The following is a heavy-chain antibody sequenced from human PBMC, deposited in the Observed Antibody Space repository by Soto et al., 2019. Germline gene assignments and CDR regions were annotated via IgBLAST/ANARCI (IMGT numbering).Heavy chain of an antibody. CDR2: ISWNSGSI. V-gene: IGHV3-9*01. Sequence: EVQLVESGGGLVQPGRSLRLSCAASGFTFDDYAMHWVRQAPGKGLEWVSGISWNSGSIGYADSVKGRFTISRDNAKNYLYLQMNSLRAEDTALYYCAKDDITMVRGVISYYGMDVWGQGTTVTVSS. CDR3: AKDDITMVRGVISYYGMDV. D-gene: IGHD3-10*01. J-gene: IGHJ6*02. CDR1: GFTFDDYA.